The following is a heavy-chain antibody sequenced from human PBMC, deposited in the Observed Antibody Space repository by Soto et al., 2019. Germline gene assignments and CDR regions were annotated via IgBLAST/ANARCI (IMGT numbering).Heavy chain of an antibody. V-gene: IGHV3-48*02. J-gene: IGHJ3*02. D-gene: IGHD3-22*01. CDR2: ISSSSSTI. Sequence: EVQLVESGGGLVQPGGSLRLSCAASGFTFSSYSMNWVRQAPGKGLEWVSYISSSSSTIYYADSVKGRFTISRDNAKNSLYLQMNSLRDEDTAVYYCASRTITMIVVAHDAFDIWGQGTMVTVSS. CDR3: ASRTITMIVVAHDAFDI. CDR1: GFTFSSYS.